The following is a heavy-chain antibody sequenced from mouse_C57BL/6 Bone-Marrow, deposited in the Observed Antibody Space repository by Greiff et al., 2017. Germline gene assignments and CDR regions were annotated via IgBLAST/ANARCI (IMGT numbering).Heavy chain of an antibody. V-gene: IGHV1-81*01. CDR2: IYPRSGNT. D-gene: IGHD2-3*01. Sequence: VKVVESGAELARPGASVKLSCKASGYTFTSYGISWVKQRTGQGLEWIGEIYPRSGNTYYNKKFKGKATLTADKSSSTAYMELRSLTSEDSAVYFCALLMGYYFYFDYWGQGTTLTVSS. J-gene: IGHJ2*01. CDR1: GYTFTSYG. CDR3: ALLMGYYFYFDY.